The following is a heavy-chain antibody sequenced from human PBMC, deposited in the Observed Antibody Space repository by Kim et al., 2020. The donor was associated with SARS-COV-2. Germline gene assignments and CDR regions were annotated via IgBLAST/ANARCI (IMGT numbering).Heavy chain of an antibody. CDR2: IIPIFGTA. J-gene: IGHJ3*02. V-gene: IGHV1-69*13. D-gene: IGHD2-2*01. Sequence: SVKVSCKASGGTFSSYAISWVRQAPGQGLEWMGGIIPIFGTANYAQKFQGRVTITADESTSTAYMELSSLRSEDTAVYYCARDLGSSSWDDAFDIWGQGTMVTVSS. CDR1: GGTFSSYA. CDR3: ARDLGSSSWDDAFDI.